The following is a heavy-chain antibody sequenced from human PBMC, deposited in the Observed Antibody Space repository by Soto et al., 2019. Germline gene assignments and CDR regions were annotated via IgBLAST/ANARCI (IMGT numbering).Heavy chain of an antibody. D-gene: IGHD6-13*01. J-gene: IGHJ4*02. CDR1: GDSVSSGTYY. CDR2: IYYSGNT. V-gene: IGHV4-61*01. Sequence: PSETLSLTCTVSGDSVSSGTYYWSWIRQPPGKGLEWIGYIYYSGNTNYNPSLKSRVTISVDTSKNQFSLKLRSVIAADTAVYYCARDLIAAAGTFEYWGKGTLVTVSS. CDR3: ARDLIAAAGTFEY.